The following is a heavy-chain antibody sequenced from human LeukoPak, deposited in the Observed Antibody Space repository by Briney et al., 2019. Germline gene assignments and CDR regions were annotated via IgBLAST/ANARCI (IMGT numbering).Heavy chain of an antibody. CDR2: ISDNGGSK. CDR1: GFTFSGYA. D-gene: IGHD3-22*01. V-gene: IGHV3-64*01. CDR3: ARGVGYFDSTGYFMYYFDY. J-gene: IGHJ4*02. Sequence: GSLRLSCAASGFTFSGYAMHWVRQAPGKGLEYVSAISDNGGSKNYAKSVKGRFTISRENYKNRVYLQMGSLRPEDMAVYYCARGVGYFDSTGYFMYYFDYWGQGALVTVSS.